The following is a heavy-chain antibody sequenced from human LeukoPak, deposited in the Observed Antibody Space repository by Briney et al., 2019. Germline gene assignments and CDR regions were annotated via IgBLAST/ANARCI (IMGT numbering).Heavy chain of an antibody. Sequence: SQTLSLTCAISGDSVSSNSVTWNWIRQSPSRGFEWLGRTYYRSKWYNDYPVSVKSRITINPDTSKNQFSLQLNSVTPEDAAVYYCARGVANYYDSRKLDYWGQGTLVTVSS. V-gene: IGHV6-1*01. D-gene: IGHD3-22*01. CDR2: TYYRSKWYN. J-gene: IGHJ4*02. CDR1: GDSVSSNSVT. CDR3: ARGVANYYDSRKLDY.